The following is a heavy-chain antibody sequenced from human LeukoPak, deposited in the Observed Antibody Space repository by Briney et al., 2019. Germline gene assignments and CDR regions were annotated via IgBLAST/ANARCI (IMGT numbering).Heavy chain of an antibody. CDR3: ARVLIGSMVRGEPYYYNYYMDV. D-gene: IGHD3-10*01. CDR1: GFTFSSYG. CDR2: IRYDGSNK. Sequence: GGSLRLSCAASGFTFSSYGMHWVRQAPGKGLEWVAFIRYDGSNKYYADSVKGRFTISRDNAKNSLYLQMNSLRAEDTAVYYCARVLIGSMVRGEPYYYNYYMDVWGKGTTVTVSS. V-gene: IGHV3-30*02. J-gene: IGHJ6*03.